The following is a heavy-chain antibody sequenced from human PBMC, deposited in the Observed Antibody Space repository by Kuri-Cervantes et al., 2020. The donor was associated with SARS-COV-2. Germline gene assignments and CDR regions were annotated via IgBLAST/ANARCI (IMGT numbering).Heavy chain of an antibody. J-gene: IGHJ4*02. CDR3: ARDQKIYDSTGQIDF. CDR1: GFTFSDYT. CDR2: ISSSTTSI. D-gene: IGHD2-8*02. Sequence: GESLKISCAASGFTFSDYTMNWVRRAPEKGLEWVSSISSSTTSIYYADSVRGRFTISRDNAKNSLYLQMNSLRAEDSAVYHCARDQKIYDSTGQIDFWGQGTLVTVSS. V-gene: IGHV3-21*01.